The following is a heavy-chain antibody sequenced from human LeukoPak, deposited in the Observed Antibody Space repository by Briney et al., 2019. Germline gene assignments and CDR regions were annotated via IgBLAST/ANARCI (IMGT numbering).Heavy chain of an antibody. J-gene: IGHJ4*02. Sequence: PGGSLRLSCAASGLTFTYAWMSWVRQAPGKGPEWVGRIKSKNDGGATDYAAPVKGRFTISRDDSKNTVFLQMDSLKTEDTAVYYCSTEDQRNSWGQGTLVTVSS. D-gene: IGHD1-1*01. CDR2: IKSKNDGGAT. CDR3: STEDQRNS. CDR1: GLTFTYAW. V-gene: IGHV3-15*01.